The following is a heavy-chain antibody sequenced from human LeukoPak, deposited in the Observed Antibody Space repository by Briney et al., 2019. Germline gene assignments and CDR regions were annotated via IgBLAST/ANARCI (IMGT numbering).Heavy chain of an antibody. CDR3: AKEGGYSYGWQLYYMDV. CDR1: GFTFSSYW. Sequence: PGGSLRLSCAASGFTFSSYWMSWVRQAPGKGLEWVANIKQDGSEKYYVDSVKGRFTISRDNSKNTLYLQMNSLRAEDTAVYYCAKEGGYSYGWQLYYMDVWGKGTTVTISS. CDR2: IKQDGSEK. D-gene: IGHD5-18*01. V-gene: IGHV3-7*01. J-gene: IGHJ6*03.